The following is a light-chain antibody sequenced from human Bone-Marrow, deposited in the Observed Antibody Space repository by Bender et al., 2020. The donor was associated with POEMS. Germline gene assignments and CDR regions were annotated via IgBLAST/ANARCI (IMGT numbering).Light chain of an antibody. CDR3: CSYAGSSTLI. Sequence: QSVVTQPPSASGPPGQTVTISCSGRSSNVGNNYVYWYQQLPGTAPKLLLYRNIQRPSGVSIRFSGSKSGNTASLTVSGLQAEDEADYYCCSYAGSSTLIFGGGTKLTVL. CDR1: SSNVGNNY. J-gene: IGLJ2*01. CDR2: RNI. V-gene: IGLV1-47*01.